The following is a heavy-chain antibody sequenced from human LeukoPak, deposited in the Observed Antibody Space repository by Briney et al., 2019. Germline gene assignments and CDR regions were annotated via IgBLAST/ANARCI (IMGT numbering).Heavy chain of an antibody. Sequence: GGSLRLSCAASGFTFSSYSMNWVRQAPGKGLEWVSSISSSSSYIYYADSVKGRFTISRDNAKNSLYLQMNSLRAEDTAVYYCARDLYYGGNSRGFDYWGQGTLVTVSS. CDR1: GFTFSSYS. J-gene: IGHJ4*02. CDR3: ARDLYYGGNSRGFDY. D-gene: IGHD4-23*01. CDR2: ISSSSSYI. V-gene: IGHV3-21*01.